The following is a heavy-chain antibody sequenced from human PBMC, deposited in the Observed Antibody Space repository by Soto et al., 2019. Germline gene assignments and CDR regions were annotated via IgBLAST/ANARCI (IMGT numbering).Heavy chain of an antibody. CDR1: GYTFTGYY. D-gene: IGHD3-10*01. CDR3: ARVHYGSGSYYHSDAFAI. V-gene: IGHV1-2*04. J-gene: IGHJ3*02. Sequence: GASVKVSCKASGYTFTGYYMHWVRQAPGQGLEWMGWINPNSGGTNYAQKFQGWVTMTRDTSISTAYVELSRLRSDDTAVYYCARVHYGSGSYYHSDAFAIWGQGTMVTVSS. CDR2: INPNSGGT.